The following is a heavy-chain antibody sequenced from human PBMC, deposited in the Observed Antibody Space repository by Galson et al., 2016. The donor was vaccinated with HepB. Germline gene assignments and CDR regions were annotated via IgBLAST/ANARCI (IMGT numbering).Heavy chain of an antibody. CDR1: GFTFNNYA. J-gene: IGHJ4*02. D-gene: IGHD4-17*01. V-gene: IGHV3-23*01. CDR3: AKNPKFGDYAYSDY. CDR2: ISGNSVAT. Sequence: SLRLSCAASGFTFNNYALTWVRQAPGKGLEWVSTISGNSVATYYTDSLKGRFTISRDDSMSTLYLHLNSLRAEDTAVYYCAKNPKFGDYAYSDYWGQGTLVTVSS.